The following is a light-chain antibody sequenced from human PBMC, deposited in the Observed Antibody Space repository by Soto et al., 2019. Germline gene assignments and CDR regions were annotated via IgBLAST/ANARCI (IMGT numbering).Light chain of an antibody. CDR1: TGAVTSDYY. Sequence: QAVVTQEPSLTVSPGGTVTLTCASSTGAVTSDYYANWFQQKPGQVPTTLIYSTNNRHSWTPARFSGSLLGGKAALTLSGXXXXXXXXYYCXLYCDDTWVFGGGTKLTVL. J-gene: IGLJ3*02. CDR2: STN. V-gene: IGLV7-43*01. CDR3: XLYCDDTWV.